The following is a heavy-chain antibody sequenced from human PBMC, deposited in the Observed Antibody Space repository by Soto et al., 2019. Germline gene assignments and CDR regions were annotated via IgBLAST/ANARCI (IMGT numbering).Heavy chain of an antibody. Sequence: QVPLQESGPGLVKPSETLSLTCTVSGGSISSLHWSWIRQPPGKGLEWIGYIHYSGSTNYNPSLESRVTISVDTSKNQFSLKLSSVTAADTAVYYCARSMDVTLTVVDRDEYFDSWGQGTLVTVSS. J-gene: IGHJ4*02. D-gene: IGHD3-22*01. V-gene: IGHV4-59*01. CDR2: IHYSGST. CDR1: GGSISSLH. CDR3: ARSMDVTLTVVDRDEYFDS.